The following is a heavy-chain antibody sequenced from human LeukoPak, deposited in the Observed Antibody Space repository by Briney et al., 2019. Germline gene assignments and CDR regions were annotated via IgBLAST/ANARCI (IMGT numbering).Heavy chain of an antibody. Sequence: ASVKVSCKASGYTFTSYDINWVRQATGQGLEWMGWMNPNSGNTGYAQKFQGRVTMTRNTSISTAYMELSSLRSEDTAVYYSARGGAYGDYNRKAYYYGMDVWGQGTTVTVSS. J-gene: IGHJ6*02. CDR2: MNPNSGNT. CDR1: GYTFTSYD. V-gene: IGHV1-8*01. D-gene: IGHD4-17*01. CDR3: ARGGAYGDYNRKAYYYGMDV.